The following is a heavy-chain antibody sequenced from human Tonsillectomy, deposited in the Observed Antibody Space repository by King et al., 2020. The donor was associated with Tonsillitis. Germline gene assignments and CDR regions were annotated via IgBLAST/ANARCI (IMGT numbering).Heavy chain of an antibody. Sequence: VQLVESGGGLVKPGGSLRLSCAASGVTISSFGMNWVRHAPRTGLECVASMSSSGTYIDYAYSVKGRVTVSRDNASNTRYLQVDSLRAADTAVYYCARDTGILLFYGLDIWGQGTLVTVSS. J-gene: IGHJ3*02. CDR3: ARDTGILLFYGLDI. V-gene: IGHV3-21*06. CDR2: MSSSGTYI. D-gene: IGHD3/OR15-3a*01. CDR1: GVTISSFG.